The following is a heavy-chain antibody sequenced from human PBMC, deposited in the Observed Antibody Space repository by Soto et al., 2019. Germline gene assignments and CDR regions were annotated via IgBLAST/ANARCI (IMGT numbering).Heavy chain of an antibody. CDR3: AKDRGMFWQLVRTLDY. CDR1: GFTFSSYG. Sequence: HPGGSLRLSCAASGFTFSSYGMHWVRQAPGKGLEWVAVISYDGSNKYYADSVKGRFTISRDNSKNTLYLQMNSLRAEDTAVYYCAKDRGMFWQLVRTLDYWGQGTLVTVSS. D-gene: IGHD6-6*01. CDR2: ISYDGSNK. J-gene: IGHJ4*02. V-gene: IGHV3-30*18.